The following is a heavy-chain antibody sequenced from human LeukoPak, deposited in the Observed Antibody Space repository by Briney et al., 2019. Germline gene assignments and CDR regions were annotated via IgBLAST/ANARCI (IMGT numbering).Heavy chain of an antibody. CDR3: ARLIGDYPDVAYYFDY. Sequence: GESLKISCQASGYSFTSYWIGWVRQMPGKGLEWMGIIYPGDSDTRYSPSFQGQVTISADKSISTAYLQWSSLKASDTAMYYCARLIGDYPDVAYYFDYWGQGTLVTVSS. CDR1: GYSFTSYW. D-gene: IGHD4-17*01. J-gene: IGHJ4*02. CDR2: IYPGDSDT. V-gene: IGHV5-51*01.